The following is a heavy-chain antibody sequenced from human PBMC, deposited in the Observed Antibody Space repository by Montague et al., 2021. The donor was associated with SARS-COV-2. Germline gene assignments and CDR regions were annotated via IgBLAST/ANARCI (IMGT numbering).Heavy chain of an antibody. CDR3: ARAQNTCFIANCVNYFEV. D-gene: IGHD1-1*01. CDR2: VHYTGST. V-gene: IGHV4-61*08. CDR1: GFSLSTSGMC. J-gene: IGHJ4*02. Sequence: LVKPTQTLTLTCTFSGFSLSTSGMCASWIRRPPGKALEWIGYVHYTGSTKYNPSLKTRVTLSLDTPKNQFSLRLSSVTAAGTAVYYCARAQNTCFIANCVNYFEVWGLGALVTVSS.